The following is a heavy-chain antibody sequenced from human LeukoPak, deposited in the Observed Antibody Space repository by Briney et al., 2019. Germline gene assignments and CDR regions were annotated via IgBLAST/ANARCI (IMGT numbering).Heavy chain of an antibody. V-gene: IGHV1-2*02. J-gene: IGHJ4*02. CDR2: INADSGGT. CDR1: EYTFTGYY. D-gene: IGHD3-10*01. CDR3: AREYSGSGNFDC. Sequence: ASVKVSWKASEYTFTGYYVHWVRQAPGQGLEYMGWINADSGGTKYAQKLQGRVTMTRDTSISTAYMEVSGLRSDDTAVYYCAREYSGSGNFDCWGQGTLVTVSS.